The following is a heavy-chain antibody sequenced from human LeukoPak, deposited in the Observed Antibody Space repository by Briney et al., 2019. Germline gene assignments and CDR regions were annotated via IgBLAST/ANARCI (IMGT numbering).Heavy chain of an antibody. CDR3: ARWRLAGYSYGLGGIGIIDAFDI. D-gene: IGHD5-18*01. J-gene: IGHJ3*02. CDR1: GGSSSGYY. V-gene: IGHV4-34*01. Sequence: PSETLSLTCAVYGGSSSGYYWSWIRQPPGKGLEWIGEINHSGSTNYNPSLKSRVTISVDTSKNQFSLKLSSVTAADTAVYYCARWRLAGYSYGLGGIGIIDAFDIWGQGTMVTVSS. CDR2: INHSGST.